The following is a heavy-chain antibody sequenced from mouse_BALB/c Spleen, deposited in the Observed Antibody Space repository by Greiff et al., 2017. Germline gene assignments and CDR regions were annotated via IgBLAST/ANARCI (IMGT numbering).Heavy chain of an antibody. CDR2: IWAGGST. V-gene: IGHV2-9*02. J-gene: IGHJ4*01. CDR1: GFSLTSYG. CDR3: ARDDYYDYSAMDY. Sequence: VQGVESGPGLVAPSQSLSITCTVSGFSLTSYGVHWVRQPPGKGLEWLGVIWAGGSTNYNSALMSRLSISKDNSKSQVFLKMNSLQTDDTAMYYCARDDYYDYSAMDYWGQGTSVTVSS. D-gene: IGHD2-1*01.